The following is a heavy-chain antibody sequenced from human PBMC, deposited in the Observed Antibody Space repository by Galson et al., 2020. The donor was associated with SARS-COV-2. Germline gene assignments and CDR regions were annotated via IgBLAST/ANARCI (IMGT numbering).Heavy chain of an antibody. CDR3: SREGWQGGD. CDR2: IKGDGSET. CDR1: GFTFNDFW. Sequence: GESLKISCGVSGFTFNDFWMSWFRQAPGKGLEWVANIKGDGSETNYADSVKGRFSISRDNAANSLYLQMNSLRVEDSAVYYCSREGWQGGDWGQGTRVIVSS. J-gene: IGHJ4*02. V-gene: IGHV3-7*01. D-gene: IGHD6-19*01.